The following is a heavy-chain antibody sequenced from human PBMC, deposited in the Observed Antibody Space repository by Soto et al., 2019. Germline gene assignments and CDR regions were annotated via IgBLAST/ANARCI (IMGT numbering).Heavy chain of an antibody. D-gene: IGHD2-2*01. CDR3: ATGTYQTLLDS. CDR1: GFSFGTYA. CDR2: ISFSSSYI. V-gene: IGHV3-21*01. J-gene: IGHJ5*01. Sequence: GGSLRLSCPASGFSFGTYAMNWVRQAPGKGLEWVSFISFSSSYIYYADSVRGRFTVSRDNAKNSLYLQLNNLRAEDTAVYYCATGTYQTLLDSWGQGTLVTVSS.